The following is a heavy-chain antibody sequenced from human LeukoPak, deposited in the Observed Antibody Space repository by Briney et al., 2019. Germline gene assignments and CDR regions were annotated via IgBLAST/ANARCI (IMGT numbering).Heavy chain of an antibody. CDR3: ARHEYSGSYYGLSWFDP. V-gene: IGHV4-39*01. J-gene: IGHJ5*02. CDR2: IYYCGST. CDR1: GGSISSSGYY. D-gene: IGHD1-26*01. Sequence: SETLSLTCTVSGGSISSSGYYWGWIRQPPGKGLEWIASIYYCGSTYYNPSLKSRVTISVDTSKNQLSLKLSSLTSADTAVYYCARHEYSGSYYGLSWFDPWGQGTLVTVSS.